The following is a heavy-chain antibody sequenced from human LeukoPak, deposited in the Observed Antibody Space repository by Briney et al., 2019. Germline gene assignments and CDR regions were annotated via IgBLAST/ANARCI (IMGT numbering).Heavy chain of an antibody. CDR2: ISTVNGNS. Sequence: ASVSVSCKASGYRFSSSGITWVRQAPGQGPEWMGWISTVNGNSRYAQNFQGRVTLTTDTSTNTAHLELTSLRSDDTAIYCARVRDSDNWWGAFDIWGQGTMVTVSS. V-gene: IGHV1-18*01. D-gene: IGHD1-1*01. J-gene: IGHJ3*02. CDR1: GYRFSSSG. CDR3: ARVRDSDNWWGAFDI.